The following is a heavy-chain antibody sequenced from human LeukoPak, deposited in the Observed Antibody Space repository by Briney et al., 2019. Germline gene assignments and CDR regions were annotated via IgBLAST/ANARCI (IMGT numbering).Heavy chain of an antibody. Sequence: GGSLRLSCAASGFTFSSSAMHWVRQAPGKGLEWVAVVFSDGTYKYYADSVKGRFTISRDNSKNMLFLQMNSLRAEDTAVYYCAKGPLYYYGDNAWFGPWGQGTLVTISS. J-gene: IGHJ5*02. D-gene: IGHD4-17*01. CDR3: AKGPLYYYGDNAWFGP. CDR2: VFSDGTYK. V-gene: IGHV3-30*18. CDR1: GFTFSSSA.